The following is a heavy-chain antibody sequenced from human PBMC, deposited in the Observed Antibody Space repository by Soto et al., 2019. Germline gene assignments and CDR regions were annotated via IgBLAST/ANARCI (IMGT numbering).Heavy chain of an antibody. CDR2: IYSTGTT. Sequence: ESGGGLIQPGVSLKLSCAASGFTVGNNYMSWVRQAPGKGLEWVSLIYSTGTTKYADSVKGRFTVSRDNAKNTLYLQMNSLRAEDTAVYYCAKDGRGSGSHYNSFGYWGQGTLVTVSS. J-gene: IGHJ4*02. CDR1: GFTVGNNY. CDR3: AKDGRGSGSHYNSFGY. V-gene: IGHV3-53*01. D-gene: IGHD3-10*01.